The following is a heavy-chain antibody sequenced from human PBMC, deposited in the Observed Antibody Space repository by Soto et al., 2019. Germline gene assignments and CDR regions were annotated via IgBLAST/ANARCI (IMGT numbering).Heavy chain of an antibody. D-gene: IGHD3-9*01. CDR3: ATSRQDILTGYYTAILDY. CDR2: IYPGDSDT. Sequence: GESLKISCKGSGYSFTSYWIGWVRQMPGKGLEWMGIIYPGDSDTRYSPSFQGQVTISADKSISTVYLQWSSLKASDTAMYYCATSRQDILTGYYTAILDYWGQGTRVTVSS. CDR1: GYSFTSYW. J-gene: IGHJ4*02. V-gene: IGHV5-51*01.